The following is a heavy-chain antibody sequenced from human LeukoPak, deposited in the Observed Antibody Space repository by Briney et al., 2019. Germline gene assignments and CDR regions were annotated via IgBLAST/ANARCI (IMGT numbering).Heavy chain of an antibody. V-gene: IGHV3-30-3*01. J-gene: IGHJ5*02. CDR3: ARDTWFDP. CDR1: GFTFSSYA. CDR2: ISYDRSNK. Sequence: GGSLRLSCAASGFTFSSYAMHWVLQAPGKGLEWVAVISYDRSNKYYADSVKGRFTISRDNSKNTLYLQMNGLRAEDTAVYYCARDTWFDPWGQGTLVTVSS.